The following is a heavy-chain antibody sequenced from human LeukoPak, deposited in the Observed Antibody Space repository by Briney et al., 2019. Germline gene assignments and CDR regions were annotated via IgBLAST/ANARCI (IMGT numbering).Heavy chain of an antibody. J-gene: IGHJ4*02. CDR3: ARGRLIGLESFFDL. CDR1: GFTFSKYE. V-gene: IGHV3-48*03. CDR2: FSRDGSDV. Sequence: QPGGSLRLSCAASGFTFSKYEMHWVRQAPGKGLEWVAYFSRDGSDVYYADSARGRFTISSDNAENSVGLQMNSLRDEDTAVYFCARGRLIGLESFFDLWGQGTLVTVSS. D-gene: IGHD3-22*01.